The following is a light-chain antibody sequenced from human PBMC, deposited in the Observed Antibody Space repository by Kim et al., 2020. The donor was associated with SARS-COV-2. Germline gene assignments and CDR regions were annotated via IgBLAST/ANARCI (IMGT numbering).Light chain of an antibody. CDR3: SSYAGRQNLV. J-gene: IGLJ2*01. CDR2: EVN. V-gene: IGLV2-8*01. Sequence: GQSVPNSCTGTSRDIGGYNFVAWYQQHPGKAPKVMIYEVNKRPSGVPDRFSGSKSGNTASLTVSGLQAEDEADYYCSSYAGRQNLVFGGGTQLTVL. CDR1: SRDIGGYNF.